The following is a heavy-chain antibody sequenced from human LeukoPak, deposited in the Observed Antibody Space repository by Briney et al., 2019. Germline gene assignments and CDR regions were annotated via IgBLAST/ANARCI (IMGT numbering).Heavy chain of an antibody. CDR2: IYYSGST. Sequence: SETLSLTCTASGGSSSSSSYYWGSIRQPPEKGLEWIGSIYYSGSTYYNPSLKSRVTISVDTSKNQLSLKLSSVTAADTAVYYCARHKASDWYYYDSSGYYQSGYFDYWGQGTLVTVSS. CDR1: GGSSSSSSYY. J-gene: IGHJ4*02. D-gene: IGHD3-22*01. CDR3: ARHKASDWYYYDSSGYYQSGYFDY. V-gene: IGHV4-39*01.